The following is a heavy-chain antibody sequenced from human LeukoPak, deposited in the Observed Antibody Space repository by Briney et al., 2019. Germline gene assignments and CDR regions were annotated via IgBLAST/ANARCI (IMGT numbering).Heavy chain of an antibody. Sequence: PGGSLRLSCAASGFTVSSNYMSWVRQAPGKGLEGVSVIYSGGSTYYADSVKGRFTISRDNSKNTLYLQMNSLRAEDTAVYYCAKGRIVVVPFDYWGQGTLVTVSS. J-gene: IGHJ4*02. D-gene: IGHD3-22*01. CDR2: IYSGGST. CDR3: AKGRIVVVPFDY. V-gene: IGHV3-53*01. CDR1: GFTVSSNY.